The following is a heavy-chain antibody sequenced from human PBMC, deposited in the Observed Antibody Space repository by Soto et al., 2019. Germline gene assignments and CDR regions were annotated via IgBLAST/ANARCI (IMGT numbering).Heavy chain of an antibody. V-gene: IGHV3-30*18. CDR3: AKDGSHNFDY. Sequence: QVQLVESGGGVVQPGRSLRLSCAASGFTFSHYAMHWVRQAPGKGLEWVALMSYDGGNEYYADSVKGLVTTSRDSSKNTLYLQMNSLRAEDTAVYYCAKDGSHNFDYWGQGTLVTVSS. CDR1: GFTFSHYA. CDR2: MSYDGGNE. D-gene: IGHD1-26*01. J-gene: IGHJ4*02.